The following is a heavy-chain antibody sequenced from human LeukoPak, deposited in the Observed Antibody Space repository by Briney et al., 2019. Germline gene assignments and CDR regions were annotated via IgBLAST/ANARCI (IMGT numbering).Heavy chain of an antibody. D-gene: IGHD4-17*01. J-gene: IGHJ4*02. CDR1: GFTFSDYE. CDR2: ISSSGGSN. Sequence: GGSLRLSCAGSGFTFSDYEMDWVRQAPGKGLEWVSYISSSGGSNYYADSVKGRFTISRDNAKNSLYLQMNSLRAEDTAVYYCANTDYGDYVLMGWGQGTLVTVSS. V-gene: IGHV3-48*03. CDR3: ANTDYGDYVLMG.